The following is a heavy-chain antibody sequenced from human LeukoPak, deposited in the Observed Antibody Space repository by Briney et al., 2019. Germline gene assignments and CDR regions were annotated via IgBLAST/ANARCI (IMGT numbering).Heavy chain of an antibody. V-gene: IGHV3-21*01. D-gene: IGHD3-22*01. CDR2: ISSSSSYI. J-gene: IGHJ4*02. CDR1: GFTFSTYW. CDR3: AREVTYYYDSSGYYYFDY. Sequence: GGSLRLSCAASGFTFSTYWMHWVRQAPGKGLEWVSSISSSSSYIYYADSVKGRFTISRDNAKNSLYLQMNSLRAEDTAVYYCAREVTYYYDSSGYYYFDYWGQGTLVTVSS.